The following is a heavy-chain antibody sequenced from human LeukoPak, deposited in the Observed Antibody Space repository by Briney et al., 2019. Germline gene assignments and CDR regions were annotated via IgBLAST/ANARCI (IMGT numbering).Heavy chain of an antibody. CDR2: TYYRSKWRR. J-gene: IGHJ3*02. D-gene: IGHD2-8*01. Sequence: SQTLSLTCAISGDSISGNRAAWNWLRQSPSRGLEWLGRTYYRSKWRRDYGVPVKSRIDINPDTSNNHFSLQLNSVTPDDTAIYYCARGFNGATPGAFDIWGQGTVVTVSS. CDR3: ARGFNGATPGAFDI. V-gene: IGHV6-1*01. CDR1: GDSISGNRAA.